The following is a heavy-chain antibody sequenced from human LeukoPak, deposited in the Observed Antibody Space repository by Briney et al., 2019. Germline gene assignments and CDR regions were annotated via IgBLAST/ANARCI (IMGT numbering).Heavy chain of an antibody. D-gene: IGHD3-10*01. Sequence: SETLSLTCTVSGGSISGSSYYWGWIRQPPGKGLEWIGSIYYSGSTYYNPSLKSRVTISVDTSKNQFSLKLSSVTAADTAVYYCARTSRVRGVLWRLDWFDPWGQGTLVTVSS. J-gene: IGHJ5*02. CDR3: ARTSRVRGVLWRLDWFDP. CDR1: GGSISGSSYY. V-gene: IGHV4-39*07. CDR2: IYYSGST.